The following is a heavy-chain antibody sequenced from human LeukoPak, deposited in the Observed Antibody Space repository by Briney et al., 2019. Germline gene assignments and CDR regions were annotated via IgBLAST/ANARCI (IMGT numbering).Heavy chain of an antibody. CDR1: GGSISSINW. CDR3: ASMVRGVATNHY. D-gene: IGHD3-10*01. CDR2: IYHSGST. V-gene: IGHV4-4*02. Sequence: SETLSLTCAVSGGSISSINWWSWVRQPPGKGLEWIGEIYHSGSTNYNPSLKSRVTMSVDKSTNQFSLNLSSVTAADTAVYYCASMVRGVATNHYWGQGTLVTVSS. J-gene: IGHJ4*02.